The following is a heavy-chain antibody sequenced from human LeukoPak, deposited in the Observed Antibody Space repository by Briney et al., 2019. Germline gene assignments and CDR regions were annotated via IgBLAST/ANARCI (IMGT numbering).Heavy chain of an antibody. CDR2: IYKDGRT. V-gene: IGHV3-53*01. CDR3: AKSLTYYHENSDSI. D-gene: IGHD3-22*01. CDR1: GDSINSLD. J-gene: IGHJ4*02. Sequence: PSETLSLTCTVSGDSINSLDLWSWVRQPPGKGLEWVSVIYKDGRTFYTDSVKGRFTISRDNSKNTVYLQMSSLRVEDTAVYYCAKSLTYYHENSDSIWGQGTLVTVSS.